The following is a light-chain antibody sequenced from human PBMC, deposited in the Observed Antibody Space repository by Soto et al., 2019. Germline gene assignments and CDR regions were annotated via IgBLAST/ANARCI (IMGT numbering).Light chain of an antibody. CDR2: KVS. J-gene: IGKJ1*01. Sequence: DIQMTQSPSTLSASVGDRVTITCRASQNIDSWLAWFQQKPGKAPKVLIYKVSSLDSGVPSRFSGSGYGTEFTLSISSLQPDDFATYYCQQYRSASWTFGQGTKVEIK. CDR1: QNIDSW. V-gene: IGKV1-5*03. CDR3: QQYRSASWT.